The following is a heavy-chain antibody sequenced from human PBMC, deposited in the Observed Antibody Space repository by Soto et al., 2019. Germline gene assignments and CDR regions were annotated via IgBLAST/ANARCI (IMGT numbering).Heavy chain of an antibody. Sequence: PGGSLRLSCAASGFTFDDYAMHWVRQAPGKGLEWVSGISWNSGSIGYADSVKGRFTISRDNAKNSLYLQMNSLRAEDTALYYCAKGPSGGYCSGGSCPPVWFDPWGQGTLVTVSS. CDR1: GFTFDDYA. V-gene: IGHV3-9*01. CDR2: ISWNSGSI. J-gene: IGHJ5*02. CDR3: AKGPSGGYCSGGSCPPVWFDP. D-gene: IGHD2-15*01.